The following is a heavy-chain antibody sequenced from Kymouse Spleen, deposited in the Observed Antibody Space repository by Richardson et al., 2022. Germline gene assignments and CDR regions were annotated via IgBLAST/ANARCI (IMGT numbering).Heavy chain of an antibody. J-gene: IGHJ6*02. D-gene: IGHD6-19*01. CDR2: IWYDGSNK. CDR1: GFTFSSYG. V-gene: IGHV3-33*01. CDR3: ARDARIAVAGTGYYYYGMDV. Sequence: QVQLVESGGGVVQPGRSLRLSCAASGFTFSSYGMHWVRQAPGKGLEWVAVIWYDGSNKYYADSVKGRFTISRDNSKNTLYLQMNSLRAEDTAVYYCARDARIAVAGTGYYYYGMDVWGQGTTVTVSS.